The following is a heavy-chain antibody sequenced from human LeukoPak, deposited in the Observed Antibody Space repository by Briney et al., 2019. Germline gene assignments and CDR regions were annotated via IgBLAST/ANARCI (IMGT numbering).Heavy chain of an antibody. Sequence: PGGSLRLSCAASGFTFRSYWMTWVRQAPGKGLEWVANIKQDGSEKYYVDSVKGRFTISRDNAKNSLFLQMNNLRAEDTAVYYCAREDVAAYYYMDVWGKGTTVTDSS. CDR3: AREDVAAYYYMDV. J-gene: IGHJ6*03. V-gene: IGHV3-7*01. CDR1: GFTFRSYW. CDR2: IKQDGSEK. D-gene: IGHD2-15*01.